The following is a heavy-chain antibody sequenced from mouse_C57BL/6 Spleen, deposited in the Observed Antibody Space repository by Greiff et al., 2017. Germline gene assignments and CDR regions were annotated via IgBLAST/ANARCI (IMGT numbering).Heavy chain of an antibody. CDR3: ARSNYYGSSYLDY. J-gene: IGHJ2*01. D-gene: IGHD1-1*01. Sequence: QVQLQQSGAELVRPGTSVKVSCKASGYAFTNYLIEWVKQRPGQGLEWIGVINPGSGGTNYNEKFKGKATLTADKSSSTAYMQLSSLTSEDSAVYFCARSNYYGSSYLDYWGQGTTLTVSS. V-gene: IGHV1-54*01. CDR1: GYAFTNYL. CDR2: INPGSGGT.